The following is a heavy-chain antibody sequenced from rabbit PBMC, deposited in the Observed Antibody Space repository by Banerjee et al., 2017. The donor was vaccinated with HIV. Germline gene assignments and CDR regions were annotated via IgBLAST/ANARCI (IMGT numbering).Heavy chain of an antibody. CDR1: GFSFSSSYN. CDR3: ARSNTADATEDL. J-gene: IGHJ4*01. Sequence: QSLEESGGDLVKPGASLTLTCTASGFSFSSSYNMCWVRQAPGKGLEWIACIYGGSSANTYYATWAKGRFTISKTSSTTVTLQMTSLTAADTATYFCARSNTADATEDLWGQGTLVTVS. D-gene: IGHD6-1*01. CDR2: IYGGSSANT. V-gene: IGHV1S40*01.